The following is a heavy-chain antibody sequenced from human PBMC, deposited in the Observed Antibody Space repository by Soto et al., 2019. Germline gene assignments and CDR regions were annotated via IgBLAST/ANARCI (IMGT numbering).Heavy chain of an antibody. CDR1: GGTFSSYT. D-gene: IGHD3-10*01. Sequence: QVQLVQSGAEVKKPGSSVKVSCKASGGTFSSYTISWVRQAPGQGLEWMGRIIPILGIANYAQKFQGRVTITADKSTSTAYMELSSLGSEDTAVYYCARVTMVRGVDNSYYYGMDVWGQGTTVTVSS. J-gene: IGHJ6*02. V-gene: IGHV1-69*02. CDR3: ARVTMVRGVDNSYYYGMDV. CDR2: IIPILGIA.